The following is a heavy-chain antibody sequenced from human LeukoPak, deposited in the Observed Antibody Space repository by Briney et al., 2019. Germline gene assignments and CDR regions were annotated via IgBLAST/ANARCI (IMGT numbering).Heavy chain of an antibody. CDR3: ARSWVYGSSSQPNAFDI. J-gene: IGHJ3*02. D-gene: IGHD6-6*01. V-gene: IGHV1-46*01. CDR1: GYTFTSYY. Sequence: ASVKVSCKASGYTFTSYYMHWVRQAPGQGLEWMGIINPSGGSTSYAQKFQGRVTMTRDMSTSTVYMELSSLRSEDTAVYYCARSWVYGSSSQPNAFDIWGQGTMVTVSS. CDR2: INPSGGST.